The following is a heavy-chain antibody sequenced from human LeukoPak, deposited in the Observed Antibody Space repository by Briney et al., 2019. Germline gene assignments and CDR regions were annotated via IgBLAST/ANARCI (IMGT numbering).Heavy chain of an antibody. CDR3: ASSSGDYNWYFDL. D-gene: IGHD4-17*01. CDR2: IYTSGST. V-gene: IGHV4-61*02. Sequence: PSQTLSLTCTVSGGSISSGSYYWSWIRQPAGKGLEWIGRIYTSGSTNYNPSLKSRVTISVDTSKNQFSLKLSSVTAADTAVYYCASSSGDYNWYFDLWGRGTLVTVSS. J-gene: IGHJ2*01. CDR1: GGSISSGSYY.